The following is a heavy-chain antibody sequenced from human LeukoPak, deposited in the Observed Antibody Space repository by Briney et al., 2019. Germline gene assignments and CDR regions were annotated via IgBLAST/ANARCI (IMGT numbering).Heavy chain of an antibody. CDR2: IIPIFGTA. J-gene: IGHJ6*03. Sequence: SVKVSCKASGGTFSSYAISWVRQAPGQGLEWMGGIIPIFGTANYAQKFQGRVTITADESTSTAYMELSSLRSEDTAVYYCARVGRIAAPHEDYYYYVDVWGKGTTVTVSS. D-gene: IGHD6-13*01. CDR1: GGTFSSYA. CDR3: ARVGRIAAPHEDYYYYVDV. V-gene: IGHV1-69*01.